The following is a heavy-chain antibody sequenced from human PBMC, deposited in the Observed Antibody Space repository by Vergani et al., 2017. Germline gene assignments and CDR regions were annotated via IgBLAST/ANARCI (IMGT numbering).Heavy chain of an antibody. CDR1: GGSISSYY. V-gene: IGHV4-59*01. CDR3: ASFRGRQWLVLG. D-gene: IGHD6-19*01. Sequence: QVQLQESGPGLVKPSETLSLTCTVSGGSISSYYWSGIRQPPGKGLEWVGYIYYSGSTNYNPSLKSRVTISVDTSKKQFSLKLSSVTAADTAVYYCASFRGRQWLVLGWGQGTLVTVSS. J-gene: IGHJ4*02. CDR2: IYYSGST.